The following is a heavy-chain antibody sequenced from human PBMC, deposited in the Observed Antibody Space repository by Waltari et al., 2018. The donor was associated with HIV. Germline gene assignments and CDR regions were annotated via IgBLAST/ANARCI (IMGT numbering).Heavy chain of an antibody. V-gene: IGHV1-69*04. CDR3: AREGGVSFPGAMDV. CDR2: ITPILSVP. Sequence: QVQLVQSGTEVKQPGSSVTVSCKTSGGTFITYDISWVRQAPGKGLEWMGKITPILSVPNYAQKFQGRITITADKSTRIAYMELTSLRSDDTAVYYCAREGGVSFPGAMDVWGQGTTITVSS. J-gene: IGHJ6*02. D-gene: IGHD3-10*01. CDR1: GGTFITYD.